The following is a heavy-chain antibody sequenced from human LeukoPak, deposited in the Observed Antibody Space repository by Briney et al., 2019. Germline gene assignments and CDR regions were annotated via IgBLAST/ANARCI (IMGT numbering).Heavy chain of an antibody. V-gene: IGHV1-46*01. J-gene: IGHJ3*02. Sequence: ASVKVSCKASGYTFTSYYMHWVRQAPGQGFEWMGIINPSGGSTSYAQKFQGRVTMTRDTSTSTVYMELSSLRSEDTAVYYCARENSPRVGGWYDSSGHDAFDIWGQGTMATVSS. CDR2: INPSGGST. CDR1: GYTFTSYY. CDR3: ARENSPRVGGWYDSSGHDAFDI. D-gene: IGHD3-22*01.